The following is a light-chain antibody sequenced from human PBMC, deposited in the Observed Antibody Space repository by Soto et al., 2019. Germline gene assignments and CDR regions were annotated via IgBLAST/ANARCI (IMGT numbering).Light chain of an antibody. J-gene: IGLJ1*01. Sequence: QSVLTQPASVSGSPGQSITISCTGTSSDVGGYNYVSWYQQHPGKAPKLMIYDVSNRPSGVSNRFSGSKSGNTASLTISGLQAEDEADYYCRSYKSSSTPNYVFGTGTKVTVL. CDR2: DVS. CDR3: RSYKSSSTPNYV. CDR1: SSDVGGYNY. V-gene: IGLV2-14*01.